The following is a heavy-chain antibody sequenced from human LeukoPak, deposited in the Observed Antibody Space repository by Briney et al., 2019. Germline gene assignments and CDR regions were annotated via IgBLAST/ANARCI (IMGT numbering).Heavy chain of an antibody. D-gene: IGHD3-16*02. J-gene: IGHJ4*02. CDR1: GYTLTELS. CDR3: ATAFSPADYDYVWGSYRYDY. CDR2: FDPEDGET. V-gene: IGHV1-24*01. Sequence: GSVKVSCKVSGYTLTELSRHWVRPAPGKGLEWMGGFDPEDGETIYAQKFQGRVTMTEDTSTDTAYMELSSLRSEDTAVYYCATAFSPADYDYVWGSYRYDYWGQGTLVTVSS.